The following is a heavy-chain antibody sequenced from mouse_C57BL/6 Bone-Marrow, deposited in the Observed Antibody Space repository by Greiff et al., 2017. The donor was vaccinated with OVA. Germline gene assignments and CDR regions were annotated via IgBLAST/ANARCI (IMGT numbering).Heavy chain of an antibody. D-gene: IGHD2-4*01. Sequence: VQLQQPGAELVKPGASVKMSCKASGYTFTSYWITWVKQRPGQGLEWIGDIYPGSGSTNYNEKFKSKATLTVDTSSSTAYMQLSSLTSEDSAVYDCAREGYDYDVKAYWGQGTLVTVSA. J-gene: IGHJ3*01. V-gene: IGHV1-55*01. CDR1: GYTFTSYW. CDR2: IYPGSGST. CDR3: AREGYDYDVKAY.